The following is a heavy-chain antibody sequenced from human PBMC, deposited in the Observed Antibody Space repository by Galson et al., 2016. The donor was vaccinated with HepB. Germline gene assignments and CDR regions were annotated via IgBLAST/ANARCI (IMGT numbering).Heavy chain of an antibody. V-gene: IGHV3-33*08. D-gene: IGHD3-16*02. CDR2: IWYDGSNK. CDR3: ARDESDRGGSYRYIDS. CDR1: GFTFGNYG. Sequence: SLRLSCAASGFTFGNYGIHWVRQAPGKGLEWVAVIWYDGSNKFYADSVKGRFTISRDNAKKSLYLQLNSLRDEDTAVYFCARDESDRGGSYRYIDSWGKGILVTVSS. J-gene: IGHJ4*02.